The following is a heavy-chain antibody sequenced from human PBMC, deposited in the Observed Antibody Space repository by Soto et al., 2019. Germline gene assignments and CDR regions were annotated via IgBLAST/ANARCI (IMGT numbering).Heavy chain of an antibody. Sequence: SGGSLRLSCAASGFTFSSYWMHWVRQAPGKGLVWVSRINSDGSSTSYVDSVKGRFTISRDNAKNTLYLQMNSLRAEDTAVYYCARAPTRYYGSGSYYSPFDYWGQGTLVTVSS. V-gene: IGHV3-74*01. J-gene: IGHJ4*02. CDR3: ARAPTRYYGSGSYYSPFDY. CDR1: GFTFSSYW. CDR2: INSDGSST. D-gene: IGHD3-10*01.